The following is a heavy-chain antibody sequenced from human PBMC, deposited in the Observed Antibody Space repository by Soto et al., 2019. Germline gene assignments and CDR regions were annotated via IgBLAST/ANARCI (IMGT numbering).Heavy chain of an antibody. Sequence: PGGSLRLSCAASGFTFSSYGMHWVRQAPGKGLEWVAIISYDGSNTYYADSVKGRFTISRDNSKNTLYLQMNSLRAEDTSVYYCAKEGGLSGSYYISSSYYFDYWGQGTLVT. V-gene: IGHV3-30*18. CDR3: AKEGGLSGSYYISSSYYFDY. CDR2: ISYDGSNT. D-gene: IGHD1-26*01. J-gene: IGHJ4*02. CDR1: GFTFSSYG.